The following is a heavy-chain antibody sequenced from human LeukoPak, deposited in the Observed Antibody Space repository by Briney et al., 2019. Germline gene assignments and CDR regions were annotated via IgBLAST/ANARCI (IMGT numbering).Heavy chain of an antibody. CDR1: GFTFSGYA. D-gene: IGHD2-2*02. V-gene: IGHV3-30-3*01. Sequence: GGSLRLSCAASGFTFSGYAMHWVRQAPGKGLEWVAVISYDGSNKYYADSVKGRFTISRDNSKNTLYLQMNSLRAEDTAVYYCAKDQAYCSSTSCYKGPFDYWGQGTLVTVSS. CDR3: AKDQAYCSSTSCYKGPFDY. J-gene: IGHJ4*02. CDR2: ISYDGSNK.